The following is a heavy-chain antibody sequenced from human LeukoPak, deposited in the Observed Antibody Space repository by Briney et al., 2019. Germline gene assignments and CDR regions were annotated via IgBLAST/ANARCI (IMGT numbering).Heavy chain of an antibody. CDR2: IYYSGST. CDR1: GGSISSGGYY. CDR3: ARYIGSMAFDY. V-gene: IGHV4-31*03. Sequence: SETLSLTCTVSGGSISSGGYYWSWIRQHPGKGLEWIGYIYYSGSTYYNPSLKSRVTISVDTSKNQFSLKLSSVTAADAAVYYCARYIGSMAFDYWGQGTLVTVSS. J-gene: IGHJ4*02. D-gene: IGHD3-10*01.